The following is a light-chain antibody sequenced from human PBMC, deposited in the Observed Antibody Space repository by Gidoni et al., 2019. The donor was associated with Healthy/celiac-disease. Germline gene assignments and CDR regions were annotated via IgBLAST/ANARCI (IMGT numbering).Light chain of an antibody. CDR3: QQSYSTPRCS. V-gene: IGKV1-39*01. Sequence: DIQMTPSPSSLSASVGDRVTLTCRASQSIRSYLNWYQQKPGKAPKLLIYAASSLQSGVPSRFSGSGSGTDFTLTISSLQPEDFATYYCQQSYSTPRCSFXXXTKLEIK. CDR2: AAS. J-gene: IGKJ2*04. CDR1: QSIRSY.